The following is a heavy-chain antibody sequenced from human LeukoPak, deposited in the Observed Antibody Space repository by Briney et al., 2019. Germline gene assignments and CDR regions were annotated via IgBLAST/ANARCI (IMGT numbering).Heavy chain of an antibody. J-gene: IGHJ4*02. V-gene: IGHV3-23*01. CDR1: GFTFSSYA. Sequence: SGGSLRLSCAASGFTFSSYAMSWVRQAPRKGLEWVSAISGSGGSTYYADSVKGRFTISRDNSKNTLYLQMNSLRAEDTAVYYCTKDLSPRAARPEPAGYNWGQGTLVTVSS. D-gene: IGHD6-6*01. CDR2: ISGSGGST. CDR3: TKDLSPRAARPEPAGYN.